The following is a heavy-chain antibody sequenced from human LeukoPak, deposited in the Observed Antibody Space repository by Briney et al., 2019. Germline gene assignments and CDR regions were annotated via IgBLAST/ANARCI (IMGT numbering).Heavy chain of an antibody. CDR2: IKHDGSEA. J-gene: IGHJ4*02. Sequence: GGSLRLSCAASEFTFNRYWMSWVRQAPGKGLEWLANIKHDGSEAHYVDSVEGRFTISRDNAKNSLSLQMNSLHVDDTGVYFCTRDALFGAGRTHLDFWSQGTLVSVSS. CDR1: EFTFNRYW. V-gene: IGHV3-7*04. D-gene: IGHD3-16*01. CDR3: TRDALFGAGRTHLDF.